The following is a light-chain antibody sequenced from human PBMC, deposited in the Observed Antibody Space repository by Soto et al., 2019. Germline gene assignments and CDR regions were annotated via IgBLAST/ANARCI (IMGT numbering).Light chain of an antibody. Sequence: EIVLTQSPGTLSLSPEERATLSCRASQSVSSSYLAWYQQKPGQAPRLLIYGASTRATGIPARFSGSGSGTDFTLTISRLEPEDFAVYYCQQYGSSPRTFGQGTKVDIK. CDR1: QSVSSSY. V-gene: IGKV3-20*01. CDR2: GAS. J-gene: IGKJ1*01. CDR3: QQYGSSPRT.